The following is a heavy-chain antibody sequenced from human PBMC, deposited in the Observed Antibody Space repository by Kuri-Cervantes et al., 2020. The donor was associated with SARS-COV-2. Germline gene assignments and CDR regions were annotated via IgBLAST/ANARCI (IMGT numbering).Heavy chain of an antibody. CDR3: ARSGTLLLWFGEDVWDSSGPDFDY. D-gene: IGHD3-10*01. CDR1: GYALTELS. V-gene: IGHV1-24*01. J-gene: IGHJ4*02. CDR2: FDPEDGET. Sequence: ASVKVSCKVSGYALTELSMHWVRQAPGKGLEWMGGFDPEDGETIYAQKFQGRVTMTEDTSTDTAYMELSSLRSEDTAVYYCARSGTLLLWFGEDVWDSSGPDFDYWGQGTLVTVSS.